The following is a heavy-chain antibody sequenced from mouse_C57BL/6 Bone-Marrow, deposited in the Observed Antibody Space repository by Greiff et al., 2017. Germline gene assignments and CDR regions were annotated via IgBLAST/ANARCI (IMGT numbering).Heavy chain of an antibody. CDR3: ASPLRLPHVYAMEY. CDR1: GYTFTSYG. J-gene: IGHJ4*01. Sequence: QVQLQQSGAELARPGASVKLSCKASGYTFTSYGISWVKQRTGLGLEWIGEIYPRSGNTYYNEKFKGKATLTADKSSSTAYMELRSLTSEDSAVYFCASPLRLPHVYAMEYWGQGTSVTVSS. V-gene: IGHV1-81*01. CDR2: IYPRSGNT. D-gene: IGHD3-2*02.